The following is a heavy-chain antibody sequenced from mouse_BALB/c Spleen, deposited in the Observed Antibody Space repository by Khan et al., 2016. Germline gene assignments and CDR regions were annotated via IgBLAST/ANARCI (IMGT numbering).Heavy chain of an antibody. D-gene: IGHD2-14*01. CDR3: ERDAIGMDY. J-gene: IGHJ4*01. Sequence: EVQLVESGGGLVQPGGSLRLSCATSGFTFTDYYMSWVRQPPGKALEWLGFIRNKANGYTTESSASVKGRFTISRDNSQSILYLQMNTTRVEDSATYYYERDAIGMDYWGQGTTVTVSS. CDR2: IRNKANGYTT. V-gene: IGHV7-3*02. CDR1: GFTFTDYY.